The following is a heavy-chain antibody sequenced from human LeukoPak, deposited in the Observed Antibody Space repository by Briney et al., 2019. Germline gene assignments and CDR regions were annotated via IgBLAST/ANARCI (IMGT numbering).Heavy chain of an antibody. CDR3: ARGSYSGSYD. J-gene: IGHJ1*01. Sequence: PGGSLRLSCAASGFTFSSYAMSWVRQAPGKGLEWVSGISGSGGTTYYADSVKGRFTISGDNSKNTLHLQMNRLRVEDTAVYYCARGSYSGSYDWGQGTLVTVSS. CDR1: GFTFSSYA. D-gene: IGHD1-26*01. V-gene: IGHV3-23*01. CDR2: ISGSGGTT.